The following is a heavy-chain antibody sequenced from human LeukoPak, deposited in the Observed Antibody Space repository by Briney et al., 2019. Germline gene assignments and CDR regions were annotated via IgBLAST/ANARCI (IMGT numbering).Heavy chain of an antibody. Sequence: ASVKVSCKVSGYTLTELSMHWVRQAPGQGLEWMGWINPNSGGTNYAQKFQGRVTMTRDTSISTAYMELSRLRSDDTAVYYCARDLGYYDSSGYTDPWGQGTLVTVSS. CDR2: INPNSGGT. J-gene: IGHJ5*02. V-gene: IGHV1-2*02. CDR3: ARDLGYYDSSGYTDP. D-gene: IGHD3-22*01. CDR1: GYTLTELS.